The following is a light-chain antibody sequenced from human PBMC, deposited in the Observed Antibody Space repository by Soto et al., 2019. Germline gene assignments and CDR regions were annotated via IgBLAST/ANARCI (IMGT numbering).Light chain of an antibody. CDR1: QGIANF. V-gene: IGKV1-9*01. Sequence: IQLTQSPSSLSASVGDRVTISCRASQGIANFLAWYQQKPGKAPKLLIYGASTLQSGVPSRFSGSGSGTDFTLTISSLQPEDFATYYCQKYNSAPWTFGQGTKVEIK. CDR3: QKYNSAPWT. J-gene: IGKJ1*01. CDR2: GAS.